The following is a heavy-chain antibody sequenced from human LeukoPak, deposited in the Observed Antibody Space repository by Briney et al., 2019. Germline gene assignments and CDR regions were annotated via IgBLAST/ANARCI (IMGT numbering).Heavy chain of an antibody. D-gene: IGHD2-2*01. J-gene: IGHJ6*02. CDR3: ARDFASSTSYYYYYGMDV. CDR1: GFTFSSYA. Sequence: GGSLRLSCAASGFTFSSYAMSWVRQAPGKGLEWVSAISGSGGSTYYADSVKGRFTISRDNAKNSLYLQMNSLRAEDTAVYYCARDFASSTSYYYYYGMDVWGQGTTVTVSS. V-gene: IGHV3-23*01. CDR2: ISGSGGST.